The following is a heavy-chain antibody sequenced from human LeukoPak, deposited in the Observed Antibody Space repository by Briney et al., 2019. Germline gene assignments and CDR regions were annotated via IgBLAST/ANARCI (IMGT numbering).Heavy chain of an antibody. Sequence: GGSLRLSCAASGFTFSSYWMTWVRQAPGKGLEWVANIKKDGSDKYYVDSVKGRFTISRDNAKNSLYLQMNSLRAEDTAVYYCAREETHSSGYPLFDYWGQGTLVTVSS. D-gene: IGHD3-22*01. V-gene: IGHV3-7*01. CDR1: GFTFSSYW. J-gene: IGHJ4*02. CDR2: IKKDGSDK. CDR3: AREETHSSGYPLFDY.